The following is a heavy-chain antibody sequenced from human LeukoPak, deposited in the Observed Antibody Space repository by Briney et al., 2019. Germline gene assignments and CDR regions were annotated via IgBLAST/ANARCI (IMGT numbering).Heavy chain of an antibody. CDR3: ARVLRTDLPTYYDILTGYYPFDY. Sequence: GASVKVSCKASGYTFTSYGISWVRQAPGQGLEWMGWISAYNGNTNYAQKLQGRVTMTTDTSTSTAYMELRSLRSDDTAVYYRARVLRTDLPTYYDILTGYYPFDYWGQGTLVTVSS. CDR2: ISAYNGNT. J-gene: IGHJ4*02. CDR1: GYTFTSYG. D-gene: IGHD3-9*01. V-gene: IGHV1-18*01.